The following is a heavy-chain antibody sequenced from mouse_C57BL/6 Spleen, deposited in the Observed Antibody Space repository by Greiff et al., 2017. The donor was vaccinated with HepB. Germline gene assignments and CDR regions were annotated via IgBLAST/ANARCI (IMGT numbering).Heavy chain of an antibody. J-gene: IGHJ4*01. CDR3: ARVTTVVATDPYYYAMDY. V-gene: IGHV1-42*01. Sequence: VQLKESGPELVKPGASVKISCKASGYSFTGYYMNWVKQSPEKSLEWIGEINPSTGGTTYNQKFKAKATLTVDKSSSTAYMQLKSLTSEDSAVYYCARVTTVVATDPYYYAMDYWGQGTSVTVSS. CDR2: INPSTGGT. CDR1: GYSFTGYY. D-gene: IGHD1-1*01.